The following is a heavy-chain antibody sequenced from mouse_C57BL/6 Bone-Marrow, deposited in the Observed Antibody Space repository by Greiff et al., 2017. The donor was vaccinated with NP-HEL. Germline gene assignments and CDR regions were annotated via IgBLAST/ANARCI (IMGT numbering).Heavy chain of an antibody. Sequence: EVKVEESGGGLVNPGGSLKLSCAASGFTFSSYAMSWVRQTPEKRLEWVATISDGGSYTYYPDNVKGRFTISRDNAKNNLYLQMSHLKSEDTAMYYCARHWDYYAMDYWGQGTSVTVSS. J-gene: IGHJ4*01. D-gene: IGHD4-1*01. V-gene: IGHV5-4*03. CDR3: ARHWDYYAMDY. CDR1: GFTFSSYA. CDR2: ISDGGSYT.